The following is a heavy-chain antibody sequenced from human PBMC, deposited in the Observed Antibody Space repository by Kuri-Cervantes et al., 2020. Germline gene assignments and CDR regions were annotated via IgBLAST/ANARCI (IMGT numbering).Heavy chain of an antibody. CDR3: ARGQGVGCSSTSCYGPDAVDI. Sequence: GESLKISCAASGFTFSNYWMSWVRQAPGKGLEWVANIKQDGSEKYYVDSVKGRFTISRDNAKNSLYLQMNSLRAEDTAVYYCARGQGVGCSSTSCYGPDAVDIWGQGTMVTVSS. V-gene: IGHV3-7*01. J-gene: IGHJ3*02. CDR1: GFTFSNYW. D-gene: IGHD2-2*01. CDR2: IKQDGSEK.